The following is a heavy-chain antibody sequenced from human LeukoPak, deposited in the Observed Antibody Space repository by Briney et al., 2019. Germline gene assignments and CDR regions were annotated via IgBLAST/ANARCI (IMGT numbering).Heavy chain of an antibody. Sequence: PSETLSLTRTVSGGSISSSSYYWGWIRQPPGKGLEWIGSIYYSGSTYYNPSLKSRVTISVDTSKNQFSLKLSSVTAADTAVYYCARLWEGYGDYRDYWGQGTLVTVSS. V-gene: IGHV4-39*01. CDR2: IYYSGST. CDR1: GGSISSSSYY. CDR3: ARLWEGYGDYRDY. J-gene: IGHJ4*02. D-gene: IGHD4-17*01.